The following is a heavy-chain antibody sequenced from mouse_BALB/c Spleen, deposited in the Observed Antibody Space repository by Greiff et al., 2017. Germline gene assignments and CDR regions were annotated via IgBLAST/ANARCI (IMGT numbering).Heavy chain of an antibody. Sequence: EVKLVESGGGLVKPGGSLKLSCAASGFTFSDYYMYWVRQTPEKRLEWVATISDGGSYTYYPDSVKGRFTISRDNAKNNLYLQMSSLKSGDTAMYYCARGPSTVVATGFDYWGQGTTLTVSS. D-gene: IGHD1-1*01. CDR1: GFTFSDYY. CDR2: ISDGGSYT. V-gene: IGHV5-4*02. CDR3: ARGPSTVVATGFDY. J-gene: IGHJ2*01.